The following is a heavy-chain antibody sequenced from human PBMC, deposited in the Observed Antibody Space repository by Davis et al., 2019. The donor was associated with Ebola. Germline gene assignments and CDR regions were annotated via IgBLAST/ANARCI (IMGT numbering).Heavy chain of an antibody. CDR2: IYYSGST. CDR3: ARVWYPARGGMDV. D-gene: IGHD3-16*01. Sequence: MPSETLSLTCTVSGGSISSSSYYWGWIRQPPGKGLEWIGSIYYSGSTYYSPSLKSRISISMDWSKNQFSLNLMSVTAADTAVYYCARVWYPARGGMDVWGQGTTVTVS. V-gene: IGHV4-39*07. J-gene: IGHJ6*02. CDR1: GGSISSSSYY.